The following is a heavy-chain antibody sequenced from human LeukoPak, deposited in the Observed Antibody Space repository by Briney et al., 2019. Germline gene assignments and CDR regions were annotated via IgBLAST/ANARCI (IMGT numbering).Heavy chain of an antibody. J-gene: IGHJ4*02. D-gene: IGHD4-17*01. CDR1: AFTFSSYS. V-gene: IGHV3-21*01. CDR2: ISIGGGHI. CDR3: ARDRPTVTLDGYYDY. Sequence: PGPCLRPACAASAFTFSSYSMNWSRQAPGKGREWVSSISIGGGHITYPPSMKGPFSISRDNAKNSLYLQMNSLRAEDTAVYYCARDRPTVTLDGYYDYWGQGTLVTVSS.